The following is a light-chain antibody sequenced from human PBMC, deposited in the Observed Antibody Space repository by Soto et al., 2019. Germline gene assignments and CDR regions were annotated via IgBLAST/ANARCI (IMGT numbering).Light chain of an antibody. CDR3: QQLKSYPQT. V-gene: IGKV1-9*01. CDR1: QGISSY. J-gene: IGKJ1*01. CDR2: AAS. Sequence: DIQMTQSPSTLSGSVGDRVTITCRASQGISSYLAWYQKKPGKAPKLLMYAASTLQSGVPSRFSGSGSGTEFTLTISSLQPEDFATYYCQQLKSYPQTFGQGTKVDI.